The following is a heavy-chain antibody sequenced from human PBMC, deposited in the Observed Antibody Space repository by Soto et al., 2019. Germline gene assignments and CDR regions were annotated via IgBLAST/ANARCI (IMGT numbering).Heavy chain of an antibody. CDR1: GFTFSSYS. D-gene: IGHD3-22*01. V-gene: IGHV3-21*01. J-gene: IGHJ6*02. CDR2: ISISSSYI. Sequence: GGSLRLSCAASGFTFSSYSINWVRQAPGKGLEWVSSISISSSYIYYADSVKGRFTISRDNGKNSLYLQMNSLRAEDTAVYYCARDRVADKNYDSSGNAGMDVWGQGTKVTVSS. CDR3: ARDRVADKNYDSSGNAGMDV.